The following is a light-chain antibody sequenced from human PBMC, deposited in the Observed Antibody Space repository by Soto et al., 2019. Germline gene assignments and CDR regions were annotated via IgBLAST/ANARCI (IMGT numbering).Light chain of an antibody. CDR3: QQLNSYPYT. V-gene: IGKV1-9*01. Sequence: DIQLTQSPSFLSASVGDRVTITCRASQGISSYLAWFQQKPGKAPNLLIYAASALQSGVPSRFSGSGSGTEFTLTISSLQPEDFAPYYGQQLNSYPYTFGQGTKLEIK. J-gene: IGKJ2*01. CDR1: QGISSY. CDR2: AAS.